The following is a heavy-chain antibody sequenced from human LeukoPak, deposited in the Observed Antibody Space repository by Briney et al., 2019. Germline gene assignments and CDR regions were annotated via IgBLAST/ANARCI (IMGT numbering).Heavy chain of an antibody. CDR3: ARDGSGWSRDV. Sequence: PGGSLRLSCAASGFTFSVYSMSWIRQAPEKGLEWVSSISSTTYTCYADSVKGRFTISRDNSKNSLYLQMNSLTAEDTAPYYCARDGSGWSRDVWGQGTTVTVSS. J-gene: IGHJ6*02. D-gene: IGHD6-19*01. CDR2: ISSTTYT. V-gene: IGHV3-21*01. CDR1: GFTFSVYS.